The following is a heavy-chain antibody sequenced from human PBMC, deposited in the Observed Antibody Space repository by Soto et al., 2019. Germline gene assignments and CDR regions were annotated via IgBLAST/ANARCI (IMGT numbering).Heavy chain of an antibody. J-gene: IGHJ6*03. D-gene: IGHD2-15*01. V-gene: IGHV3-23*01. Sequence: EVQLLESGGGLAQPGGSLRLSCAASGFTFSDSALSWVRQGTGKGLEWVSSVTVSGDTSYYADSVEGRFTISRDNSKNTLYLQVNSLRADDTAVYYCAKHGCSYPACYPYYYYVDVWGEGATVTVSS. CDR3: AKHGCSYPACYPYYYYVDV. CDR2: VTVSGDTS. CDR1: GFTFSDSA.